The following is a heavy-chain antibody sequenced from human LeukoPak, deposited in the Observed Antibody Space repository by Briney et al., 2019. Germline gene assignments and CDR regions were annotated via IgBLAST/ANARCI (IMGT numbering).Heavy chain of an antibody. CDR3: ARRISNIFDWFNS. V-gene: IGHV5-51*01. CDR2: IFPRDSDT. CDR1: GYSFTSYW. Sequence: GESLKISRKGSGYSFTSYWIGWVRQMPGKGLEWMGFIFPRDSDTRYSPSFQGQVTFSVDASISTAYLQWSSLKASDTAIYYCARRISNIFDWFNSWGQGTQVIVSS. J-gene: IGHJ5*01. D-gene: IGHD3-3*01.